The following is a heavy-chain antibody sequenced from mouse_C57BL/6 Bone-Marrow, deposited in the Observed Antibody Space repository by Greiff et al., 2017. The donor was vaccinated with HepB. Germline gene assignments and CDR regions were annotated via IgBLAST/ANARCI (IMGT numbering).Heavy chain of an antibody. Sequence: QVQLQQPGAELVMPGASVKLSCKASGYTFTSYWMHWVKQRPGQGLEWIGVIDPSDSYTNYNQKFKGKATLTVDTSSSTAYMQLSSLTSEDSAVYYCARAVLTYWGQGTLVTVSA. J-gene: IGHJ3*01. CDR1: GYTFTSYW. CDR3: ARAVLTY. V-gene: IGHV1-59*01. CDR2: IDPSDSYT.